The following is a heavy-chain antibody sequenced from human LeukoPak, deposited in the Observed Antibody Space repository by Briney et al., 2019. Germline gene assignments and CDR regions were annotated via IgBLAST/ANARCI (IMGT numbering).Heavy chain of an antibody. CDR2: FIPHFGSP. CDR1: GGSFSRHG. Sequence: GASVNVSCKASGGSFSRHGISWVRQAPGQGLEWIGGFIPHFGSPNYAQNFQGRVTITMDESTSTAYMELSSLRCEDTAVYYCARAVVVATPYGYYYYYYMDVWGTGTTVTVSS. J-gene: IGHJ6*03. D-gene: IGHD2-2*03. CDR3: ARAVVVATPYGYYYYYYMDV. V-gene: IGHV1-69*05.